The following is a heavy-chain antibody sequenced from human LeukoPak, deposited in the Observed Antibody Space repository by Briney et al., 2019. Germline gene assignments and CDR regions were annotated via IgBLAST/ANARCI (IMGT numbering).Heavy chain of an antibody. CDR2: INGDSSTI. Sequence: GGSLRLSCAASGFTFSDYYMSWLRQAPGKGLEWVSYINGDSSTIYYADSVKGRFTISRDIAKNSLYLQMNSLRAEDTAVYYCARGQLTNPRIDYWGQGTLVIVSS. CDR1: GFTFSDYY. J-gene: IGHJ4*02. D-gene: IGHD6-13*01. V-gene: IGHV3-11*04. CDR3: ARGQLTNPRIDY.